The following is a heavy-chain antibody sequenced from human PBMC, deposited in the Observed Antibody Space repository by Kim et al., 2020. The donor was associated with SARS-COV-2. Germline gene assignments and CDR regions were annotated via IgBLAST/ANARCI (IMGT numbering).Heavy chain of an antibody. CDR2: YSGGST. CDR3: TSQSVT. J-gene: IGHJ5*02. D-gene: IGHD4-17*01. Sequence: YSGGSTTTPTPVKGGFTISRANSKNTLYLQMNSLGAEDTAVYYCTSQSVTWGQGTLVTVSS. V-gene: IGHV3-66*04.